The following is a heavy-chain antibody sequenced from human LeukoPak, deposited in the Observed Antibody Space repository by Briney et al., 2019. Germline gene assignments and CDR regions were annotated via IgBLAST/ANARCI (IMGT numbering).Heavy chain of an antibody. D-gene: IGHD6-19*01. J-gene: IGHJ3*02. CDR1: GFTFSSYG. V-gene: IGHV3-30*02. CDR2: IRYDGNNK. Sequence: GGSLRLSCAASGFTFSSYGMHWVRQAPGKGLEWVAFIRYDGNNKYYADSVKGRFTISRDNSKNTLYLQMNSLRAEDTAVYYCAGTLLAGRSNAFDIWGQGTMVTVSS. CDR3: AGTLLAGRSNAFDI.